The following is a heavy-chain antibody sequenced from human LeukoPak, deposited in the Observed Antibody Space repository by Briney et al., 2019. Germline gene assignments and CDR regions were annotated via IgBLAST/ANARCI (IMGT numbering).Heavy chain of an antibody. J-gene: IGHJ5*02. CDR1: GYTFTSYG. V-gene: IGHV1-18*01. Sequence: GASVKVSCKASGYTFTSYGISWVRQAPGQGLEWMGWISAYNGNTNYAQKLQGRVTMTTDTSTSTAYMELRSLRSDDTAVYYCARDLYYGSGSDSRGWFDPWGQGTLVTVSS. D-gene: IGHD3-10*01. CDR3: ARDLYYGSGSDSRGWFDP. CDR2: ISAYNGNT.